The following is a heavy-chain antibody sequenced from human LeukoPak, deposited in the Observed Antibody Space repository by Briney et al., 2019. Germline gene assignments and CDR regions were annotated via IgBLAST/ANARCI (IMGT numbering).Heavy chain of an antibody. CDR1: GYTFTSYG. CDR2: ISAYNGNT. V-gene: IGHV1-18*01. J-gene: IGHJ6*03. CDR3: ARAGGIAARDYYYYYMDV. D-gene: IGHD6-6*01. Sequence: ASVKVSCKASGYTFTSYGISWVRQAPGQGLEWMGWISAYNGNTNYAQKLQGRVTMTTDTSTSTAYMELRSLRSDDTAVYYCARAGGIAARDYYYYYMDVWGKGTTVTVSS.